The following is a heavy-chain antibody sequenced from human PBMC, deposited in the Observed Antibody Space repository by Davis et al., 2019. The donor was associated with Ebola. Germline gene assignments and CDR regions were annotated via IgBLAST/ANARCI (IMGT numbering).Heavy chain of an antibody. CDR3: ARDRGSSWPFDY. CDR2: ISYDGSNK. V-gene: IGHV3-30-3*01. Sequence: GESLKISCAASGFTFSSYAMHWVRQAPGEGLEWVAVISYDGSNKYYADSVKGRFTISRDNSKNTLYLQMNSLRAEDTAVYYCARDRGSSWPFDYWGQGTLVTVSS. J-gene: IGHJ4*02. CDR1: GFTFSSYA. D-gene: IGHD6-13*01.